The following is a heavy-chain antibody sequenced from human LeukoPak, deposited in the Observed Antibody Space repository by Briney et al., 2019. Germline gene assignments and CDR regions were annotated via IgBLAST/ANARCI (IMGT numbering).Heavy chain of an antibody. CDR3: ARDGSTVTNYYFDY. V-gene: IGHV3-21*01. Sequence: GGSLRLSRAASGFTFSSYSMNWVRQAPGKGLEWASSISSSSTYIYYADSVKGRFTISRDNAKNSLYLQMNSLRAEDTAVYYCARDGSTVTNYYFDYWGQGTLVTVSS. CDR2: ISSSSTYI. D-gene: IGHD4-11*01. J-gene: IGHJ4*02. CDR1: GFTFSSYS.